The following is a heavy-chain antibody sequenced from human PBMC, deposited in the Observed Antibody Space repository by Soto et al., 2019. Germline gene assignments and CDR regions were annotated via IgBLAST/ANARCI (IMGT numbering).Heavy chain of an antibody. Sequence: PGGSLRLSCAASGFSFSSFDMHWVRQATGKGLEWVSTIGTSGDTYYSGSVKGRFTISRENDEKSLYLQMNSLRAGDTAVYYCTRDRYYSSGRYSYPRGMDVWGQGTTVTVSS. J-gene: IGHJ6*02. CDR3: TRDRYYSSGRYSYPRGMDV. CDR2: IGTSGDT. D-gene: IGHD6-19*01. V-gene: IGHV3-13*04. CDR1: GFSFSSFD.